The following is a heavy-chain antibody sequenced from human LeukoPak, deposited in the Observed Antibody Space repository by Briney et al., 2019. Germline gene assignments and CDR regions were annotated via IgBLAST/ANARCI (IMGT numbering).Heavy chain of an antibody. CDR2: KKQDGSEK. CDR1: GFTFSTYH. D-gene: IGHD4-11*01. CDR3: TRVEETATTAAIIRKYSYYYYYMDV. Sequence: GGSLRLSCAASGFTFSTYHMNWVRQAPGKGLEWVANKKQDGSEKQDVDSVKGRFTISRDNDKNSLYLQMSSLRAEDTAVYYCTRVEETATTAAIIRKYSYYYYYMDVWGKGNTVTVSS. V-gene: IGHV3-7*01. J-gene: IGHJ6*03.